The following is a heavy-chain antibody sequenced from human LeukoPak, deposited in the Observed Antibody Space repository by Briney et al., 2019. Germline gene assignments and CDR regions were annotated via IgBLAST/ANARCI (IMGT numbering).Heavy chain of an antibody. J-gene: IGHJ4*02. CDR3: AKLTGALTD. CDR2: INPNSGGA. CDR1: GYTLTGSY. V-gene: IGHV1-2*02. D-gene: IGHD3-9*01. Sequence: GASVKVSCKASGYTLTGSYMHWVRQAPGQGLEWMAWINPNSGGANYAQKFQGRVTLTRDTSNSTAYMELSDLNSDDTAFYYCAKLTGALTDWGQGTLVTVSS.